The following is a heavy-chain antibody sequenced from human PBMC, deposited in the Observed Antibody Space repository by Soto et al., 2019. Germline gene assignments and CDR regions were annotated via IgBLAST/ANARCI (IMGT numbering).Heavy chain of an antibody. CDR3: AKYLRIVVVVAAPALDY. D-gene: IGHD2-15*01. J-gene: IGHJ4*02. V-gene: IGHV3-30*18. CDR2: ISYDGSNK. CDR1: GFTFSSYG. Sequence: QVQLVESGGGVVQPGRSLRLSCAASGFTFSSYGMHWVRQAPGKGLEWVAVISYDGSNKYYADSVKGRFTISRDNSKNTLYLQMNSLRAEDPAVYYCAKYLRIVVVVAAPALDYWGQVTLVTVSS.